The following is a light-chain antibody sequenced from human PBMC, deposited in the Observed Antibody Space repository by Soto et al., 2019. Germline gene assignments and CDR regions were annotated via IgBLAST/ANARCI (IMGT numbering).Light chain of an antibody. V-gene: IGKV3-15*01. Sequence: EIVMTQSPATLSVSPGERATLSCRASQSVSSNLAWYQQKPGQAPRLLIYGASTRATGIPARFSGSGSGTEFTLTISSLQSADFAIFYCQQPDTSLTWTFGQGTKVDIK. CDR2: GAS. CDR3: QQPDTSLTWT. CDR1: QSVSSN. J-gene: IGKJ1*01.